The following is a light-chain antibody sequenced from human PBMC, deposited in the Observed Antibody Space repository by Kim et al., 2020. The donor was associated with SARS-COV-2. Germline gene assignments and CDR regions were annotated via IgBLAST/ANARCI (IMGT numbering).Light chain of an antibody. CDR1: NIGGKS. Sequence: SYELTQPPSVSGAPGETARITWGGNNIGGKSVNWYPQKPGQAPLLVIYYYNARPSGIPERFSGSNSGNTATLTISGVEAGDEADYYCQVWDTSIYHVLFGGGTQLTVL. V-gene: IGLV3-21*04. J-gene: IGLJ3*02. CDR3: QVWDTSIYHVL. CDR2: YYN.